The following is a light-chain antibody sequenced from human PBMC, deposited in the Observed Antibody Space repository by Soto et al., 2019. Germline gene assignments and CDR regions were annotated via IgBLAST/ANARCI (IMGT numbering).Light chain of an antibody. CDR3: AAWDDSLNGRV. Sequence: QSALTQPPSASGTPGQRVTISCSGSSSNIGSNTVNWYQQLPGTAPKLLIYSNNRRPSGVPDRFSGSKSGTSASLAISGLQSEDEADYYCAAWDDSLNGRVFGTGTKVTVL. CDR2: SNN. J-gene: IGLJ1*01. V-gene: IGLV1-44*01. CDR1: SSNIGSNT.